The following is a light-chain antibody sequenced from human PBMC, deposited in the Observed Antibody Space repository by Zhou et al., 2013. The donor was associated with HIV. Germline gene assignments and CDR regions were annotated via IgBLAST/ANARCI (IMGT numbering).Light chain of an antibody. CDR2: DVS. Sequence: TQLTQSPSSLSASVGDTVTMSCRASQGISSSLAWYQQRPGKRPSLLIYDVSTLHHDVPSRFRGSGSGTYFTLTISSLQPEDFATYYCQQTYSTPGFSFGPGTRVDLK. CDR3: QQTYSTPGFS. CDR1: QGISSS. J-gene: IGKJ3*01. V-gene: IGKV1-13*02.